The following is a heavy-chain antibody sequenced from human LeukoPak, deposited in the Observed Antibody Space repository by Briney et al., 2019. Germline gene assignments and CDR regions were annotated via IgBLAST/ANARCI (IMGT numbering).Heavy chain of an antibody. D-gene: IGHD5-12*01. CDR1: GFTFSSHW. J-gene: IGHJ4*02. CDR2: IKKDGSEK. Sequence: PGGSLRLSCAASGFTFSSHWMSWVRQAPGKGLEWVANIKKDGSEKYYVDAVKGRFTISRDNSKNTLYLQMNSLRAEDTAVYYCAKDRGYSGYGLFDYWGQGTLVTVSS. CDR3: AKDRGYSGYGLFDY. V-gene: IGHV3-7*01.